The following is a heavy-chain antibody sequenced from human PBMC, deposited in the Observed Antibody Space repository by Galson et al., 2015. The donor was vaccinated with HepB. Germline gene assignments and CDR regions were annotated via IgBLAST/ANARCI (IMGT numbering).Heavy chain of an antibody. V-gene: IGHV3-33*01. D-gene: IGHD6-13*01. J-gene: IGHJ5*02. CDR3: AREARVAAPAAFDL. CDR2: IWHNGANK. CDR1: GFTFSDHG. Sequence: PRLSCAPSGFTFSDHGMHWVRQAPGKGLEWMALIWHNGANKKYADSVRGRFSISRDNSKSILSLQMNNLGTEDTAFYYCAREARVAAPAAFDLWGPGILVTVSS.